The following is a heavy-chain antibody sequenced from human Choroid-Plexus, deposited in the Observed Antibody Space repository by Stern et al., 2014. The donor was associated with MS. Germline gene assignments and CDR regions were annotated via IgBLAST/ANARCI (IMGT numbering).Heavy chain of an antibody. CDR3: AKDRQYLTYFFDH. J-gene: IGHJ5*02. V-gene: IGHV3-30*18. CDR1: GFTFGSCA. D-gene: IGHD2/OR15-2a*01. Sequence: VQLVESGGGVVQPGRPLRLSCVACGFTFGSCAMHWVRQAPGKGLEGAAGVSYDGSNKYYADSVKGRFTISRDNSQNTLYMQMSSLRPEDTAVYYCAKDRQYLTYFFDHWGQGSLVTVSS. CDR2: VSYDGSNK.